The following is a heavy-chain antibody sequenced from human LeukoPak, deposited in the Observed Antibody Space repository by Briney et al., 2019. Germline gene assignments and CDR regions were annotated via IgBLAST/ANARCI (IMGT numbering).Heavy chain of an antibody. CDR2: IKSKTDGGTT. CDR1: GFTFSNAW. J-gene: IGHJ4*02. Sequence: GGSLRLSCAASGFTFSNAWMSWVRQAPGKGLEWVGRIKSKTDGGTTDYAAPVKGRFTISRDDSKNTLYLQMNGLKTEDTAVYYCTTDREGGGDWGHFWGQGTLVTVSS. D-gene: IGHD2-21*02. V-gene: IGHV3-15*01. CDR3: TTDREGGGDWGHF.